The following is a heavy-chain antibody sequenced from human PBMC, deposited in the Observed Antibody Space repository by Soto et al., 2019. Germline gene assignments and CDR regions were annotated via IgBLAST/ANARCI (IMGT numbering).Heavy chain of an antibody. J-gene: IGHJ4*02. CDR3: ATYYDSSGYYFDY. CDR2: ISSSSSYT. D-gene: IGHD3-22*01. CDR1: GFTFSDYY. V-gene: IGHV3-11*06. Sequence: GGSLRLSWAASGFTFSDYYMIWIRQAPGKGLEWVSYISSSSSYTNYADSVKGRFTISRDNAKNSLYLQMNSLRAEDTAVYYCATYYDSSGYYFDYWGQGTLVTVSS.